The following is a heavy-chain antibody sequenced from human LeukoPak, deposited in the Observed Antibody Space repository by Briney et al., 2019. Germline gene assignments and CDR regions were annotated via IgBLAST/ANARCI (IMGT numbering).Heavy chain of an antibody. V-gene: IGHV3-21*01. CDR2: ISSSSSYT. J-gene: IGHJ4*02. CDR3: ARDSAGNT. CDR1: GFTFSSYS. Sequence: GGSLRLSCAASGFTFSSYSMNWVRQAPGKGLEWVSSISSSSSYTYYADSVKGRFTISRDNAKNSLYLQMNSLRAEDTAVYYCARDSAGNTWGQGTLVTVSS. D-gene: IGHD2-15*01.